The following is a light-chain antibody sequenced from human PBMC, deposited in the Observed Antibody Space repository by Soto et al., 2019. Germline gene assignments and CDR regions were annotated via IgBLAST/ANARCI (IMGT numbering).Light chain of an antibody. J-gene: IGLJ2*01. V-gene: IGLV6-57*04. CDR2: EGS. Sequence: FMLTQPHSVSESPGKTVTISCTRSSGSIATYYVQWFQQRPASAPTTVIYEGSHRPSGVPDRFSGSIDSSSNSASLTISGLRTEDEADYYCQSYDTSVVVFGGGTKLTVL. CDR3: QSYDTSVVV. CDR1: SGSIATYY.